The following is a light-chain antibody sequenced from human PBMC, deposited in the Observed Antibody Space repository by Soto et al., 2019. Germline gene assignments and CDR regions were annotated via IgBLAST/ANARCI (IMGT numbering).Light chain of an antibody. V-gene: IGLV2-14*01. J-gene: IGLJ2*01. Sequence: QSALTQPASVSASPGQSITISCTGTSSDVGAHNYVSWYQQHPGKAPKLIIYDVSNRPSGVSNRFSGSKSGNTASLTISGLQAEDEADYYCSSYTSINTVLFGGGTKLTVL. CDR1: SSDVGAHNY. CDR3: SSYTSINTVL. CDR2: DVS.